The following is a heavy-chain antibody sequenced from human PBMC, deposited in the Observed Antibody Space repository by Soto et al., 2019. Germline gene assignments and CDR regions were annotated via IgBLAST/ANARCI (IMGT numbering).Heavy chain of an antibody. V-gene: IGHV4-34*01. CDR3: ARHCPDIVAAITWGYYFDY. J-gene: IGHJ4*02. D-gene: IGHD5-12*01. CDR1: GESFSAYY. Sequence: SETLSLTCAVYGESFSAYYWTLIRQPPGKGLEWIGEINHSGSTKYNPSLRSRVTVSVDTSKHQFSLKLSSVTAADTAVYYCARHCPDIVAAITWGYYFDYWGQGALVTVSS. CDR2: INHSGST.